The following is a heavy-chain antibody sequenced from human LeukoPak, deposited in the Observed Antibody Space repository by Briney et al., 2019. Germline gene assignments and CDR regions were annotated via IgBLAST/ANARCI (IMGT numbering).Heavy chain of an antibody. Sequence: ASVKVSCKASGYTFTSYDINWVRQATGQGLEWMGWMNPNSGNTGYAQKFQGRVTITRNTSISTAYMELSSLRSEDTAVYYCATPYYYDSSGYSDHGAFDIWGQGTMVTVSS. CDR3: ATPYYYDSSGYSDHGAFDI. CDR1: GYTFTSYD. J-gene: IGHJ3*02. V-gene: IGHV1-8*03. D-gene: IGHD3-22*01. CDR2: MNPNSGNT.